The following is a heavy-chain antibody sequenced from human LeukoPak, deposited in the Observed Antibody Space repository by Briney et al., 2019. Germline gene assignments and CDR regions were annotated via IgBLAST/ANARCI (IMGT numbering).Heavy chain of an antibody. CDR3: ASSRYGDYGSWFDP. D-gene: IGHD4-17*01. V-gene: IGHV4-59*01. J-gene: IGHJ5*02. Sequence: SETLSLTCTVSGGSISSYYWSWIRQPPGKGLEWIGYIYYSGSTNYNPSLKSRVTISVDTSKNQFSLKLNSVTAADTAVYYCASSRYGDYGSWFDPWGQGTLVTVSS. CDR2: IYYSGST. CDR1: GGSISSYY.